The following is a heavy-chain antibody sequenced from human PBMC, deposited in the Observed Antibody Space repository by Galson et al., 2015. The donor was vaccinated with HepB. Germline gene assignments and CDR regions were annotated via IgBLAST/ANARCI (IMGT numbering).Heavy chain of an antibody. Sequence: SVKVSCKASGYTFTSYGISWVRQAPGQGLEWMGWISAYNGNTNYAQKLQGRVTMTTDTSTSTAYMELRSLRSDDTAVYYCARARTYYDSSGYGFDYWGQGTLVTVSS. D-gene: IGHD3-22*01. V-gene: IGHV1-18*04. J-gene: IGHJ4*02. CDR1: GYTFTSYG. CDR2: ISAYNGNT. CDR3: ARARTYYDSSGYGFDY.